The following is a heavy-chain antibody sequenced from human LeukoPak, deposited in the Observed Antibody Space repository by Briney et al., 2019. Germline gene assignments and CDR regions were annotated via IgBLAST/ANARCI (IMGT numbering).Heavy chain of an antibody. CDR1: GFTFSSYS. J-gene: IGHJ4*02. D-gene: IGHD2-15*01. CDR2: ISSSSSYI. Sequence: GGSLRLSCAASGFTFSSYSMNWVRQAPGKGLEWVSSISSSSSYIYYADSVKGRFTISRDNAKNSLYLQMNSLRAEDTAVYYCARDRPFLFEVGVYFDYWGQGTLVTVSS. CDR3: ARDRPFLFEVGVYFDY. V-gene: IGHV3-21*01.